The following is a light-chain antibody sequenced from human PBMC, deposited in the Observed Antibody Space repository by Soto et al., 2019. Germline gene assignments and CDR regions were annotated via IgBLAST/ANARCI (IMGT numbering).Light chain of an antibody. CDR2: DTS. J-gene: IGKJ4*01. Sequence: EIGLTLSPATLSLSPGERATLSCRASQSVSRYLAWYQQKPGQAPRLLIHDTSTRATGVPDTFSGSGSGTEFTLSISSLEPEDSAMYYCQQRFSWPPTFGGGTHVEIK. CDR3: QQRFSWPPT. CDR1: QSVSRY. V-gene: IGKV3-11*01.